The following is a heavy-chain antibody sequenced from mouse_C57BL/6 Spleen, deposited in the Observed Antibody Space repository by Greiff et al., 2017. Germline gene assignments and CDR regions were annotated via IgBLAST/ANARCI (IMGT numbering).Heavy chain of an antibody. CDR1: GFSFNTYA. Sequence: DVKLVESGGGLVQPKGSLKLSCAASGFSFNTYAMNWVRQAPGKGLEWVARIRSKSNNYATYYADSVKDRFTISRDDSESMLYLQMNNLKTEDTAMYYCVRLRQDYFDYWGQGTTLTVSS. D-gene: IGHD3-2*01. V-gene: IGHV10-1*01. J-gene: IGHJ2*01. CDR3: VRLRQDYFDY. CDR2: IRSKSNNYAT.